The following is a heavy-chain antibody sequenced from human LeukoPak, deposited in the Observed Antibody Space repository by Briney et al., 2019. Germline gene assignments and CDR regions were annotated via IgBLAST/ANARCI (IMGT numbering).Heavy chain of an antibody. CDR2: ISYDGSNK. CDR1: GFTFGSSG. D-gene: IGHD3-22*01. Sequence: PGRSLRLSCAASGFTFGSSGMHWVRQAPGKGLEWVAVISYDGSNKYYADSVKGRFTISRDNSKNTLYLQMNSLRAADTAVYYCAKAYDDSSGYYYEGLFDYWGQGTLVTVSS. V-gene: IGHV3-30*18. J-gene: IGHJ4*02. CDR3: AKAYDDSSGYYYEGLFDY.